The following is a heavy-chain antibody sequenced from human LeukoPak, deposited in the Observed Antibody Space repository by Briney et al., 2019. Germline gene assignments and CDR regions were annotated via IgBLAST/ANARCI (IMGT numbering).Heavy chain of an antibody. CDR2: INSDGRSI. V-gene: IGHV3-74*01. CDR3: ARETSTSFDI. D-gene: IGHD2-2*01. J-gene: IGHJ3*02. CDR1: GFTFSSYW. Sequence: GGSLRLSCAASGFTFSSYWMHWVSQAPGKGLVWVSRINSDGRSISYADSVKGRFTIYNAKNTLYLQMNSLRAEDTAVYYCARETSTSFDIWGQGTMVTVSS.